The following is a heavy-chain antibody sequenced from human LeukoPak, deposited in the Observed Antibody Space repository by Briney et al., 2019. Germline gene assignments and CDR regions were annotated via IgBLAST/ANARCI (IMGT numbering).Heavy chain of an antibody. CDR2: IYFSGTT. J-gene: IGHJ4*02. V-gene: IGHV4-59*08. D-gene: IGHD3-3*01. CDR1: GDSISTYY. Sequence: SETLSLTCTVSGDSISTYYWSWIRRPPGKELEWIGYIYFSGTTKYSPSLKSRVTISVDTSKDQFSLSLSSVTAADTAVYYCARHGPLYDIWSAQFYFDSWGQGTLVTVSS. CDR3: ARHGPLYDIWSAQFYFDS.